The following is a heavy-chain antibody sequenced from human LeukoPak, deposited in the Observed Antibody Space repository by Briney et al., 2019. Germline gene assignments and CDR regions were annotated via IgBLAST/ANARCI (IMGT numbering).Heavy chain of an antibody. CDR1: GFTFSSYS. V-gene: IGHV3-21*01. Sequence: TGGSLRLSCAASGFTFSSYSMNWVRQAPGKGLEWVSSISSSSSYICYADSVKGRFTISRDNAKNSLYLQMNSLRAEDTAVYYCARDLDSSSSDYWGQGTLVTVSS. CDR2: ISSSSSYI. CDR3: ARDLDSSSSDY. J-gene: IGHJ4*02. D-gene: IGHD6-13*01.